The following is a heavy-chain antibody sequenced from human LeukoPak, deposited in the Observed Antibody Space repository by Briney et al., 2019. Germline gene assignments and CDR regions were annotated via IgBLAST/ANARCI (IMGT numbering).Heavy chain of an antibody. J-gene: IGHJ4*02. CDR2: IYYSGST. Sequence: SETLSLTCTVSGGSISNYYWSWIRQPPGRGLEWIGYIYYSGSTNYNPSLKSRVTISVDTSKNQFSLKLSSVTAADTAVYYCARDDYFGSGRGDYWGQGTLVTVSS. D-gene: IGHD3-10*01. V-gene: IGHV4-59*01. CDR1: GGSISNYY. CDR3: ARDDYFGSGRGDY.